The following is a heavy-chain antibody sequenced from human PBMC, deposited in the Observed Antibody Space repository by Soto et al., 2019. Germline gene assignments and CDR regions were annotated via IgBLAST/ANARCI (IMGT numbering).Heavy chain of an antibody. CDR1: GFSLSTSGVG. CDR2: IYWNDDK. J-gene: IGHJ6*02. V-gene: IGHV2-5*01. Sequence: ESGPTLVNPTQTLTLTCTFSGFSLSTSGVGVGWIRQPPGKALEWLALIYWNDDKRYSPSLKSRLTITKDTSKNQVVLTMTNMDPVDTATYYCAHSGYDFWSGYSTYGMDVWGQGTTVTVSS. CDR3: AHSGYDFWSGYSTYGMDV. D-gene: IGHD3-3*01.